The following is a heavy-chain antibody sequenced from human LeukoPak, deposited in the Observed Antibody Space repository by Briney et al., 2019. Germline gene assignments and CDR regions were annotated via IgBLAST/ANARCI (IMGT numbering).Heavy chain of an antibody. CDR2: IYYSGST. CDR3: ARQVQDYYFDY. CDR1: GGSISSYY. J-gene: IGHJ4*02. V-gene: IGHV4-59*08. Sequence: SETLSLTCTVSGGSISSYYWNWIRQPPGKGLEWIGYIYYSGSTNYNPSLASRVTISVDTSKNQFSLKLSSVTAADTAVYYCARQVQDYYFDYWGQGTLVTVSS. D-gene: IGHD2-15*01.